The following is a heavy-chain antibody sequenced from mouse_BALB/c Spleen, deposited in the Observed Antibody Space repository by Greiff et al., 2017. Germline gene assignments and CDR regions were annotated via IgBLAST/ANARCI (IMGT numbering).Heavy chain of an antibody. V-gene: IGHV3-2*02. CDR1: GYSITSDYA. CDR2: ISYSGST. J-gene: IGHJ1*01. Sequence: DVQLQESGPGLVKPSQSLSLTCTVTGYSITSDYAWNWIRQFPGNKLEWMGYISYSGSTSYNPSLKSRISITRDTSKNQFFLQLNSVTTEDTATYYCARDRGVYWYFDVWGAGTTVTVSS. CDR3: ARDRGVYWYFDV.